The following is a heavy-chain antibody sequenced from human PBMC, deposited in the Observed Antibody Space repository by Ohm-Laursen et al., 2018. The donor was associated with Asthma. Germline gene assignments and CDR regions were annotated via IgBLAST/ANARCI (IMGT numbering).Heavy chain of an antibody. V-gene: IGHV3-33*01. CDR2: IWYDGSNK. CDR3: ARDRSYGLYYYYGMDV. J-gene: IGHJ6*02. D-gene: IGHD5-18*01. Sequence: SLRLSCSASGFIFSNYGMHWVRQAPGKGLEWVAVIWYDGSNKYYGDSVKGRFTISRDNSKNTVYLQMNSLRAEDTAVYYCARDRSYGLYYYYGMDVWGQGTTVTVSS. CDR1: GFIFSNYG.